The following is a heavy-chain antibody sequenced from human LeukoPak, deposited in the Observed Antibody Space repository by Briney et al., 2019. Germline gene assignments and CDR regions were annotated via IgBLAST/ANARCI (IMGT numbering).Heavy chain of an antibody. V-gene: IGHV1-3*01. D-gene: IGHD5-18*01. J-gene: IGHJ2*01. Sequence: GASVKVSCKASGYTFTSYAMHWVRQAPGQRLEWMGWINAGNGNTKYSQKFQGRVTITRDTSASTAYMELSSLRSEDTAVYYCARDARHSYGDWYFDLWGRGTLVTVSS. CDR3: ARDARHSYGDWYFDL. CDR1: GYTFTSYA. CDR2: INAGNGNT.